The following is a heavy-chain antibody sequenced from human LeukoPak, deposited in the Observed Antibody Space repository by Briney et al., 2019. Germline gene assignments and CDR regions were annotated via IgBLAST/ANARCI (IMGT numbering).Heavy chain of an antibody. J-gene: IGHJ5*02. Sequence: GGSLRLSCAASGFTFSSYVMSWVRQAPGKGLEWVSSISSSSNYIYYADSVKGRFTISRDNAKNSLYLQMNSLRAEDTAVYYCARDPSSGWYLKGWFDPWGQGTLVTVSS. CDR1: GFTFSSYV. D-gene: IGHD6-19*01. CDR2: ISSSSNYI. V-gene: IGHV3-21*01. CDR3: ARDPSSGWYLKGWFDP.